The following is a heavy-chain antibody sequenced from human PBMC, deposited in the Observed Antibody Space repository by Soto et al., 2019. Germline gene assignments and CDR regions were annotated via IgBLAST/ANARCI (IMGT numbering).Heavy chain of an antibody. D-gene: IGHD3-3*01. CDR3: ASSGGGGVFDI. V-gene: IGHV3-21*01. CDR1: GFTFSSYA. CDR2: ISGSSSYI. J-gene: IGHJ3*02. Sequence: EVQLLESGGGLVQPGGSPRLSCAASGFTFSSYAMNWVRQAPGKGLEWVSTISGSSSYIYYADSVKGRFTISRDNAKNSLYLQMNSLRAEDTAVYYCASSGGGGVFDIWGQGTMVTVSS.